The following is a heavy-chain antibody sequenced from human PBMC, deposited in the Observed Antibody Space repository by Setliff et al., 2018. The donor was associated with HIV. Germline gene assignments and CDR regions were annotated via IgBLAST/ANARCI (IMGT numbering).Heavy chain of an antibody. CDR3: ARRFEQWLAFDY. CDR2: INPSGSS. Sequence: SETLSLTCTVSGDSVNGYYWGWIRQPAGKGLEWVGRINPSGSSNYNPSLNSRVAVSLDTSKNQFSLKLSSVTAADTAVYFCARRFEQWLAFDYWGQGTLVTVSS. CDR1: GDSVNGYY. D-gene: IGHD6-19*01. J-gene: IGHJ4*02. V-gene: IGHV4-4*07.